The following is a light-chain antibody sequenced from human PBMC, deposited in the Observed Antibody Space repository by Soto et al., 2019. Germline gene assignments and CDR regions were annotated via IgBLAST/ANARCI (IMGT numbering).Light chain of an antibody. V-gene: IGKV1-33*01. CDR1: QDISNY. Sequence: DIQMTQSPSSLSASVGDRVTSTCQASQDISNYLNWYQQKPGKAPMLLIYDASNLKTGVPSRLSESGSGTDFTFTISSLQPEDIATYYCQQYDNLPRRFTFGPGTKVDIK. CDR2: DAS. J-gene: IGKJ3*01. CDR3: QQYDNLPRRFT.